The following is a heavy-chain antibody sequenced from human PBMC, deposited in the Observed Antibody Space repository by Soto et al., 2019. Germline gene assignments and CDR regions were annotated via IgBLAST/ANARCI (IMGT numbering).Heavy chain of an antibody. Sequence: RGSLRLYCAAAGFTFHSHAMYWVRQAPGKGLEWVAVISRGGSNAYYADSVKGRFTISRANSKNTLDLQMNSLRVGDTAVYYWASVATVVSDYWGQGNLVTVSS. CDR3: ASVATVVSDY. CDR1: GFTFHSHA. D-gene: IGHD3-22*01. CDR2: ISRGGSNA. J-gene: IGHJ4*02. V-gene: IGHV3-30-3*01.